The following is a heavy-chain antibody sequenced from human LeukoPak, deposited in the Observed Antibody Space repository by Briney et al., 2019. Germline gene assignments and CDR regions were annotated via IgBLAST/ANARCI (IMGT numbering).Heavy chain of an antibody. Sequence: GESLKTSCKGSGYSFTSYWNGWGRQMPGKGLGWVGIIYPGDSDTRYSPSFQGQVTISADKSISTAYLQWSSLTASDTAMYYCARTLSYCGGDCYSMYNWFDPWGQGTLVTVSS. D-gene: IGHD2-21*02. CDR3: ARTLSYCGGDCYSMYNWFDP. CDR1: GYSFTSYW. J-gene: IGHJ5*02. CDR2: IYPGDSDT. V-gene: IGHV5-51*01.